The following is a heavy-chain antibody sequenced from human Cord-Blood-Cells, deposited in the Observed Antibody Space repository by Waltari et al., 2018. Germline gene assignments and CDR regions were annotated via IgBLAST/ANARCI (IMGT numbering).Heavy chain of an antibody. V-gene: IGHV4-34*01. Sequence: QVQLQQWGAGLLKPSETLSPTCAVYGGSFSGYYWSWIRQPPGKGLEWIGEINHSGSTNYNPSLKSRVTISVDTSKNQFSLKLSSVTAADTAVYYCAREYGSGSYIFDYWGQGTLVTVSS. CDR2: INHSGST. CDR1: GGSFSGYY. CDR3: AREYGSGSYIFDY. J-gene: IGHJ4*02. D-gene: IGHD3-10*01.